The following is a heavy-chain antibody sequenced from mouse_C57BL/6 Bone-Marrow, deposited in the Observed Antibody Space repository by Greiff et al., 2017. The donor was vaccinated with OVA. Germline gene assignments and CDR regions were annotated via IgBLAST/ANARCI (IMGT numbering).Heavy chain of an antibody. J-gene: IGHJ3*01. V-gene: IGHV1-82*01. CDR3: ARERDYGSSYGGFAY. Sequence: QVQLKQSGPELVKPGASVKISCKASGYAFSSSWMNWVKQRPGKGLEWIGRIYPGDGDTNYNGKFKGKATLTADKSSSTAYMQLSSLTSEDSAVYFCARERDYGSSYGGFAYWGQGTLVTVSA. CDR2: IYPGDGDT. D-gene: IGHD1-1*01. CDR1: GYAFSSSW.